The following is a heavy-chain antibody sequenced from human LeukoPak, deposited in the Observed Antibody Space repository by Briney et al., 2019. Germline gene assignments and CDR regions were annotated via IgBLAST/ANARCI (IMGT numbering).Heavy chain of an antibody. CDR2: MNPNSGNT. CDR3: ARVGSGWTYYYYYYYMDV. Sequence: ASVKVSCKASGYTFTSYDINWVRQATGQGLEWMGWMNPNSGNTGYAQKFQGGVTMTRNTSISTAYMELSSLRSEDTAVYYCARVGSGWTYYYYYYYMDVWGKGTTVTVSS. V-gene: IGHV1-8*01. D-gene: IGHD6-19*01. J-gene: IGHJ6*03. CDR1: GYTFTSYD.